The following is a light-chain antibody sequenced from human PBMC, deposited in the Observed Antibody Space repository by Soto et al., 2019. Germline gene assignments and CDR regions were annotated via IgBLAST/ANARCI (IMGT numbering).Light chain of an antibody. CDR2: DAS. CDR1: QNIDRK. J-gene: IGKJ5*01. V-gene: IGKV3-15*01. Sequence: ETLMTQSPVTLSVSPGERATLSCRASQNIDRKLAWYQQKPGQSPRLLVYDASVRATGIPATFSGSGSGTEFTLTIASLQSDDFAFYCCQHYKNWPYTFGQGTRLEI. CDR3: QHYKNWPYT.